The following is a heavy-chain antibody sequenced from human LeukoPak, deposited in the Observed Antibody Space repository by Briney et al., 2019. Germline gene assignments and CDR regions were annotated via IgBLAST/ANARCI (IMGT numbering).Heavy chain of an antibody. CDR1: GYSISSGYY. CDR3: ASGSYYFDY. Sequence: SETLSLTCAVSGYSISSGYYWGWIRQPPGKGLEGIGSIYHSGSTYYNPSLKSRVTISVDTSKNQFYLKLSSVTAADTAVYYCASGSYYFDYWGQGTLVTVSS. CDR2: IYHSGST. V-gene: IGHV4-38-2*01. D-gene: IGHD1-26*01. J-gene: IGHJ4*02.